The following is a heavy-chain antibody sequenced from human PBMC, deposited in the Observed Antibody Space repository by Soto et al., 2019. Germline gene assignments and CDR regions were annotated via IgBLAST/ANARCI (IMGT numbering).Heavy chain of an antibody. J-gene: IGHJ4*02. CDR2: ISAHNGNT. D-gene: IGHD1-1*01. CDR3: ARGRYGDY. V-gene: IGHV1-18*01. CDR1: GYAFTTYG. Sequence: QVHLVQSGAEVKKPGASVKVSCKGSGYAFTTYGITWVRQAPGQGLEWMGWISAHNGNTNYAQKLQGRVTVTRDTSTSTAYMELRRVRSDDTAVYYCARGRYGDYCGQGALVTVSS.